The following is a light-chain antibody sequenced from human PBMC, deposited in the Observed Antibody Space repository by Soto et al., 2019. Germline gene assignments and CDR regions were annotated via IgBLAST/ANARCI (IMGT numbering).Light chain of an antibody. Sequence: IQMTQSPSTLSSSLEDTVTFTCRASQSVSGWLAWYQQKPGEAPKLPIYDASALPRGVPSSFSGSGSGTKFTLTINSLQPEDFAVYYCQQTYNSPLTFGQGTKVDIK. CDR2: DAS. V-gene: IGKV1-5*01. J-gene: IGKJ1*01. CDR3: QQTYNSPLT. CDR1: QSVSGW.